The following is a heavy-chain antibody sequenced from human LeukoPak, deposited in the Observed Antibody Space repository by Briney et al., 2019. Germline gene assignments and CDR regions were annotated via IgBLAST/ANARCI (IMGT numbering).Heavy chain of an antibody. CDR2: IKQDGSEK. CDR3: AREQAYCGGDCYYYFDY. D-gene: IGHD2-21*02. Sequence: GGSLRLSCAASGFTFSSYWMSWVRQAPGKGLEWVANIKQDGSEKYYADSVKGRFTISRDNSKNTLYLQMNSLRAEDTAVYYCAREQAYCGGDCYYYFDYWGQGTLVTVSS. V-gene: IGHV3-7*01. J-gene: IGHJ4*02. CDR1: GFTFSSYW.